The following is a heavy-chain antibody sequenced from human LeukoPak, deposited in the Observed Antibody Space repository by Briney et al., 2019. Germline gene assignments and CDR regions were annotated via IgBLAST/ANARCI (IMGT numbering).Heavy chain of an antibody. J-gene: IGHJ4*02. V-gene: IGHV4-39*07. CDR1: GGSISSSSYY. Sequence: PSETLSLTCAVSGGSISSSSYYWGWIRQPPGKGLEWIGSIYYSGSTYYNPSLKSRVTISVDASKNQFSLKLSSVTAADTAVYYCARAPDGDYVGYWGQGTLVTVSS. CDR2: IYYSGST. CDR3: ARAPDGDYVGY. D-gene: IGHD4-17*01.